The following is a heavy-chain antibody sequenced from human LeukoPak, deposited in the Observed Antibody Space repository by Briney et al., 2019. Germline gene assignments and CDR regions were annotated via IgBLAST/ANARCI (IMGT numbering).Heavy chain of an antibody. CDR3: ARAAPTRTLIGSGADY. Sequence: GGSLRLSCAASGFTFSSYAMHWVRQAPGKGLEWVAVISYDGSNKYYADSVKGRFTISRDNAKNSLYLQMNSLRAEDTAVYYCARAAPTRTLIGSGADYWGQGTLVTVSS. V-gene: IGHV3-30*04. D-gene: IGHD3-22*01. J-gene: IGHJ4*02. CDR2: ISYDGSNK. CDR1: GFTFSSYA.